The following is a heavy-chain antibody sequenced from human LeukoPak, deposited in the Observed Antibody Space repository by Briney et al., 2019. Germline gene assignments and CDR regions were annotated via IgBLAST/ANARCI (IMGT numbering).Heavy chain of an antibody. D-gene: IGHD3-22*01. V-gene: IGHV3-23*01. Sequence: GGSLRLSCAASGFTFSDYGMSWVRQAPGKGLEWAAAISRSGDITFHADSVRGRFTISRDNSKDTLYVQMNSLRAEDTAVYYCAKELRCGGVVTNFDYWGQGTLVTVSS. J-gene: IGHJ4*02. CDR1: GFTFSDYG. CDR3: AKELRCGGVVTNFDY. CDR2: ISRSGDIT.